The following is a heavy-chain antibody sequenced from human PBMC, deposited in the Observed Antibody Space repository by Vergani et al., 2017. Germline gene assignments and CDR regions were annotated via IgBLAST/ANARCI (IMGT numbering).Heavy chain of an antibody. V-gene: IGHV4-59*01. J-gene: IGHJ5*02. Sequence: QVQLQESGPGLVKPSETLSLTCTVSGGSISSYYWSWIRQPPGKGLEWIGYIYYSGSTNYNPSLKSRVTISVDTSKNQFSLKLSSVTAAETAVYYCARRGSGWGLLFDPWGQGTLVTVSS. D-gene: IGHD6-19*01. CDR1: GGSISSYY. CDR3: ARRGSGWGLLFDP. CDR2: IYYSGST.